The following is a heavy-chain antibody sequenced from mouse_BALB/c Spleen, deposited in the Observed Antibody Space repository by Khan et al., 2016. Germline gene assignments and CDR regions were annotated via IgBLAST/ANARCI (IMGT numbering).Heavy chain of an antibody. CDR2: INTNTVEP. CDR1: VYIFTNYG. CDR3: ARREGYSAWFAY. V-gene: IGHV9-3*02. Sequence: QIQLVQSGPELKKPGDSVKISFKASVYIFTNYGMNCVMQAPVTGLQWMGCINTNTVEPTYAEEFKGRFAFSLKTSSNTAHLQINNVENDDMAIEYCARREGYSAWFAYWAQGTLVTVSA. D-gene: IGHD2-3*01. J-gene: IGHJ3*01.